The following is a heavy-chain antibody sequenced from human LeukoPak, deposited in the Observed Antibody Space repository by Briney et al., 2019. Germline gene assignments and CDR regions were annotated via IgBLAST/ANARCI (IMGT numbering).Heavy chain of an antibody. J-gene: IGHJ4*02. Sequence: ASVKVSCKASGYTFTGYYMHWVRQAPGQGLEWMGWINPNGGGTNYAQKFQGRVTMTRDTSISTAYMELSRLRSDDTAVYYCARLRIYYDSSGLLRGFDYWGQGTLVTVSS. V-gene: IGHV1-2*02. CDR2: INPNGGGT. CDR1: GYTFTGYY. CDR3: ARLRIYYDSSGLLRGFDY. D-gene: IGHD3-22*01.